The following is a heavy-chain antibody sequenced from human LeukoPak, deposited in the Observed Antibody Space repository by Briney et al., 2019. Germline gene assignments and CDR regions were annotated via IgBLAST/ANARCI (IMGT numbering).Heavy chain of an antibody. CDR1: GMSITSRHY. D-gene: IGHD3-16*01. CDR2: TSHSDSP. CDR3: ARDFGETSLPNWFDP. J-gene: IGHJ5*02. Sequence: PSETLSLTCSVSGMSITSRHYWGWIRQPPGKGLEWIGSTSHSDSPYYNPSLESRVSVSLDTSRNQFSLKLTSVTAADTAVYYCARDFGETSLPNWFDPWGQGTLVIVSS. V-gene: IGHV4-38-2*02.